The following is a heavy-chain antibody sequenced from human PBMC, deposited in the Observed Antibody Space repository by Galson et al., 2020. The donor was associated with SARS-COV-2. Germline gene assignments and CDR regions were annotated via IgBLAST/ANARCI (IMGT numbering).Heavy chain of an antibody. J-gene: IGHJ1*01. CDR1: GHTLSESS. Sequence: ASVKVSCKVSGHTLSESSMHWVRQAPGKGLEWVGWINPYSGDTDQAQNFQGRVTMTSDTTINTAYMELSSLRSDDTAIYYCASGDYGVSWGQGTLITVSS. V-gene: IGHV1-2*02. CDR2: INPYSGDT. CDR3: ASGDYGVS. D-gene: IGHD4-17*01.